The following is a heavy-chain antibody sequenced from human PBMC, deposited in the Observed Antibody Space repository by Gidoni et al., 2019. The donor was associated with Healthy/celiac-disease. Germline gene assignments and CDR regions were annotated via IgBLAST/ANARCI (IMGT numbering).Heavy chain of an antibody. J-gene: IGHJ3*02. D-gene: IGHD2-2*01. Sequence: QVQLVQSGAEVKKPGASVKVSCKASGYTFTSYYMHWVRQAPGQGLEWMGIINPSGGSTSYAQKFQGRVTMTRDTSTSTVYMELSSLRSEDTAVYYCASFYCSSTSCHDAFDIWGQGTMVTVSS. CDR1: GYTFTSYY. CDR3: ASFYCSSTSCHDAFDI. V-gene: IGHV1-46*01. CDR2: INPSGGST.